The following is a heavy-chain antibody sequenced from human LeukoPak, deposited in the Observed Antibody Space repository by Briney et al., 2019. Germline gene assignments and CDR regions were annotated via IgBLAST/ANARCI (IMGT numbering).Heavy chain of an antibody. J-gene: IGHJ6*02. D-gene: IGHD6-19*01. Sequence: SETLSLTCAVYGGSFSGYYWSWIRQPPGKGLEWIGEINHSGSTNYNPSLKSRVTISVDTSKNQFSLKLSSVTAADTAVYYCARLIAVAGRNYYGMDVWGQGTTVTVFS. CDR3: ARLIAVAGRNYYGMDV. CDR2: INHSGST. V-gene: IGHV4-34*01. CDR1: GGSFSGYY.